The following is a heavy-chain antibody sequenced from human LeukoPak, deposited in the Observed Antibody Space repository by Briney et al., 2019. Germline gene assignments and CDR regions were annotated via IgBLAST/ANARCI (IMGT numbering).Heavy chain of an antibody. V-gene: IGHV4-39*07. CDR3: AREQQQLVRGPYNWFDP. D-gene: IGHD6-13*01. CDR2: INHSGST. CDR1: GGSISSSSYY. J-gene: IGHJ5*02. Sequence: SETLSLTCTVSGGSISSSSYYWGWIRQPPGKGLEWIGEINHSGSTNYNPSLKSRVTISVDTSKNQFSLKLSSVTAADTAVYYCAREQQQLVRGPYNWFDPWGQGTLVTVSS.